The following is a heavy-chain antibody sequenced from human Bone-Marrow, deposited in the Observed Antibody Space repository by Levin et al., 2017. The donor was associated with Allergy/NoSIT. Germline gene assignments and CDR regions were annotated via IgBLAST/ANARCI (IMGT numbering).Heavy chain of an antibody. D-gene: IGHD4-23*01. CDR2: IFITNSII. Sequence: GGSLRLSCAASGFPFKNYAFNWVRQSPGKGLEWISYIFITNSIIYYADSVKGRFTISRDNAKNSLYLQMNSLRDEDTAVYYCARDPYDYGADSGRAYFFDYWGQGVLVTVSS. CDR3: ARDPYDYGADSGRAYFFDY. V-gene: IGHV3-48*02. J-gene: IGHJ4*02. CDR1: GFPFKNYA.